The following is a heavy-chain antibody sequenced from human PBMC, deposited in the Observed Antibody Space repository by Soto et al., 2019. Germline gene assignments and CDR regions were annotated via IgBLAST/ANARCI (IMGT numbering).Heavy chain of an antibody. J-gene: IGHJ4*02. D-gene: IGHD6-19*01. Sequence: ASVKFTCKASGYPFTTYDISWVRQAAGQGLEWMGWVNLNSGHTDYAQRFQGRVTMTRNTSITTAYMELTSLSSEDTAVYYCARGRGWRDYWGQGTLVTVSS. CDR2: VNLNSGHT. V-gene: IGHV1-8*01. CDR3: ARGRGWRDY. CDR1: GYPFTTYD.